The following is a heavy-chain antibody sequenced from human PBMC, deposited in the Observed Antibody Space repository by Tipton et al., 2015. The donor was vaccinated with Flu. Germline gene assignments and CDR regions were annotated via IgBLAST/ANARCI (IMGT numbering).Heavy chain of an antibody. CDR1: GGSVSSGSYY. Sequence: GLVKPSETLSLTCTVSGGSVSSGSYYWSWIRQPPGKGLEWIGYIYYSGSTNYNPSLKSRVTISVDTSKNQFSLKLSSVTAADTAVYYCARVVVPAPVPLGYYYYYMDVWGKGTTVTVSS. J-gene: IGHJ6*03. D-gene: IGHD2-2*01. V-gene: IGHV4-61*01. CDR3: ARVVVPAPVPLGYYYYYMDV. CDR2: IYYSGST.